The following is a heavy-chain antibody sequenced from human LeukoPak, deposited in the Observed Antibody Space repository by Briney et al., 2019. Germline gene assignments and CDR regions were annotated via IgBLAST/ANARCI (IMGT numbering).Heavy chain of an antibody. D-gene: IGHD3-22*01. CDR3: ARERYYYDSSGYLFDP. V-gene: IGHV4-4*07. J-gene: IGHJ5*02. CDR2: IYTSGST. Sequence: SETLSLTCTVSGGSISSYYWSWIRQPAGKGLEWIGRIYTSGSTNYNPSLKSRVTMSVDTSKNQFSLKLSSVTAADTAVYYCARERYYYDSSGYLFDPWGQGTLVTVSS. CDR1: GGSISSYY.